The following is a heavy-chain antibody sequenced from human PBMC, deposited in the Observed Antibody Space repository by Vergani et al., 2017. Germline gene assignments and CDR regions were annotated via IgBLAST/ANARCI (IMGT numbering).Heavy chain of an antibody. Sequence: QVHLVQSGAEVKKPGTSVKVSCKASGYTFSDYYMHWVRQAPGQGLECMGWINPNSGGTNYAKKFQGRVNMTRDTSISTAYMELSRLRSDDTAVYYCARDLSAVPDVNWFDPWGQGTLVTVSS. CDR2: INPNSGGT. V-gene: IGHV1-2*02. J-gene: IGHJ5*02. D-gene: IGHD2-2*01. CDR1: GYTFSDYY. CDR3: ARDLSAVPDVNWFDP.